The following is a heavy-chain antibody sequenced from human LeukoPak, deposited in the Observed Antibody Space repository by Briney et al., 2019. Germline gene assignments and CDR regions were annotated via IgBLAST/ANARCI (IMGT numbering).Heavy chain of an antibody. CDR1: GFTFSSYA. CDR3: ARDATRLVVAAAISDY. D-gene: IGHD2-2*01. CDR2: IKQDGSEK. V-gene: IGHV3-7*01. J-gene: IGHJ4*02. Sequence: PGGSLRLSCAASGFTFSSYAMSWVRQAPGKGLEWVANIKQDGSEKYYVDSVKGRLTISRDNAKNSLYLQMNSLRAEDTAVYYCARDATRLVVAAAISDYWGQGTLVTVSS.